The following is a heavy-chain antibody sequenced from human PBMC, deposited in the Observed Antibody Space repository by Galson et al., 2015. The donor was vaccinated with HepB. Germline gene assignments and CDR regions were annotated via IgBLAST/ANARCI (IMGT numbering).Heavy chain of an antibody. Sequence: SETLSLTCTVSXGSIXXSXXXWGWXXXPPGKXLEWXXXIYYSXSTYYXXXLKSRVTISVXXXXXQXSLXLXSVTXXXTAVYYCTXXXXXXXYWXXDL. J-gene: IGHJ2*01. CDR1: XGSIXXSXXX. CDR2: IYYSXST. CDR3: TXXXXXXXYWXXDL. V-gene: IGHV4-39*01.